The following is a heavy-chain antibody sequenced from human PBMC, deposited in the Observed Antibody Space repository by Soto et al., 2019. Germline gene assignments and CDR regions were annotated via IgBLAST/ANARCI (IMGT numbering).Heavy chain of an antibody. CDR1: GGTFSSYA. V-gene: IGHV1-69*13. CDR3: ARDQNIVLVPAAVSRYYYYYGMDV. J-gene: IGHJ6*02. D-gene: IGHD2-2*01. CDR2: IIPIFGTA. Sequence: SVKVSCKASGGTFSSYAISWVRQAPGQGLEWMGGIIPIFGTANYAQKFQGRVTITADESTSTAYMELSSLRSEDTAVYYCARDQNIVLVPAAVSRYYYYYGMDVWGQGTTVTVSS.